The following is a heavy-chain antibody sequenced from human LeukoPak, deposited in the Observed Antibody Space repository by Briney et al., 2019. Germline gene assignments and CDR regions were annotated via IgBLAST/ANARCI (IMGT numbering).Heavy chain of an antibody. J-gene: IGHJ4*02. CDR2: ISWSSGTI. Sequence: QSGGSLRLSCAGSGFIFNNYAMHWVRQPPGKGLEWVSGISWSSGTIDYADSVRGRFTISRDNAKNSLYLQMDSLRVEDTAFYYCAKDNRRYYTSGPNPDSLHWGQGALVTVSS. CDR3: AKDNRRYYTSGPNPDSLH. V-gene: IGHV3-9*01. CDR1: GFIFNNYA. D-gene: IGHD6-19*01.